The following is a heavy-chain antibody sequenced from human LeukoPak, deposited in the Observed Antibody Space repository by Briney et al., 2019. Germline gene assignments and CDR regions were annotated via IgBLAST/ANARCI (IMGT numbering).Heavy chain of an antibody. CDR2: ISSSSSYI. CDR1: GFTFSSYS. CDR3: ARAPRITMIVVDHDY. J-gene: IGHJ4*02. V-gene: IGHV3-21*01. Sequence: PGGSLRPSCAASGFTFSSYSMNWVRQAPGKGLEWVSSISSSSSYIYYADSVKGRFTISRDNAKNSLYLQMNSLRAEDTAVYYCARAPRITMIVVDHDYWGQGTLVTVSS. D-gene: IGHD3-22*01.